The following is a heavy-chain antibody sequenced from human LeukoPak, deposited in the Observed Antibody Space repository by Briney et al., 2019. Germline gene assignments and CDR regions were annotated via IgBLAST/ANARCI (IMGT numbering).Heavy chain of an antibody. CDR1: GFTFSSYW. CDR2: IKQDGIEK. D-gene: IGHD4-17*01. J-gene: IGHJ4*02. V-gene: IGHV3-7*01. Sequence: PGGSLRLSCAASGFTFSSYWMSWVRQAPGKGLEWVANIKQDGIEKFYVDSVKGRFIISRDNAKKSLYLQMNSLRAEDTAVYYCARIEPYGDYGFDFWGQGTLVTVSS. CDR3: ARIEPYGDYGFDF.